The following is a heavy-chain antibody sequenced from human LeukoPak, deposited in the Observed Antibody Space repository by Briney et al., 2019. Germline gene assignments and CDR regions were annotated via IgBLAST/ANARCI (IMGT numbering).Heavy chain of an antibody. CDR1: GGTFSSYA. J-gene: IGHJ4*02. Sequence: SVKVSCKASGGTFSSYAISWVRQGPGQGLEWMGGIIPISGTANYAQKFQGRVTFTTDESTSTAYMELTSLRSEDTAVYYCARGGTFYRRTLLNYFDYWGQGSLVTVSS. CDR3: ARGGTFYRRTLLNYFDY. V-gene: IGHV1-69*05. CDR2: IIPISGTA. D-gene: IGHD1-14*01.